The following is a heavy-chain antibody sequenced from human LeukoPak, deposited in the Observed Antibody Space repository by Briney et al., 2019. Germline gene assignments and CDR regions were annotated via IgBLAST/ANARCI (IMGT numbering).Heavy chain of an antibody. CDR2: IIPIFGTA. CDR3: ARVAYSSSWSPFDC. D-gene: IGHD6-13*01. CDR1: GGTFSSYA. Sequence: GASVKVSCKASGGTFSSYAISWVRQAPGQGLEWMGGIIPIFGTANYAQKFQGRVTITADESTSTAYMELSSLRSEDTAVYYCARVAYSSSWSPFDCWGQGTLVTVSS. J-gene: IGHJ4*02. V-gene: IGHV1-69*13.